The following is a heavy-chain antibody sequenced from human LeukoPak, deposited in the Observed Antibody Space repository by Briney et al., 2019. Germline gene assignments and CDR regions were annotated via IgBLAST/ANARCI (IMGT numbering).Heavy chain of an antibody. V-gene: IGHV3-48*04. Sequence: GGSLRLSCAASGFTFSSYSMNWVRQAPGKGLEWVSYISSSSSIIYYADSVKGRFTISRDNAKDSLYLQMNSLRVDDTAVYYCTRDVRAGTLDYWGQGTLVTVSS. CDR2: ISSSSSII. CDR3: TRDVRAGTLDY. D-gene: IGHD1-26*01. J-gene: IGHJ4*02. CDR1: GFTFSSYS.